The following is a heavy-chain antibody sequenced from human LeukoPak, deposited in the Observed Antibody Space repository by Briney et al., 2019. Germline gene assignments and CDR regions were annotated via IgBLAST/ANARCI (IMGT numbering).Heavy chain of an antibody. CDR1: GGSISSGSYY. D-gene: IGHD1-26*01. CDR3: ARGQWELRPPYYYYMDV. Sequence: SETLSLTCTVSGGSISSGSYYWSWIRQPAGKGLEWIGRIYTSGSTNYNPSLKSRVTISVDTSKNQFSLKLSSVTAADTAVYYCARGQWELRPPYYYYMDVWGKGTTVTISS. V-gene: IGHV4-61*02. CDR2: IYTSGST. J-gene: IGHJ6*03.